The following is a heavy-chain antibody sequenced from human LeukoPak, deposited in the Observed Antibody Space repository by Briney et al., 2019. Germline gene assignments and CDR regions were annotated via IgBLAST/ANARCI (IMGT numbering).Heavy chain of an antibody. Sequence: GGSLRLSCAASGFTFSTYVMSWVRQAPGKGLEWVSTISGSGSSTYYADSVKGRFTISRDNAKNSLYLQTNSLRAEDTAVYYCAREPRDVVGEIDYWGQGTLVTVSS. CDR3: AREPRDVVGEIDY. CDR1: GFTFSTYV. CDR2: ISGSGSST. J-gene: IGHJ4*02. D-gene: IGHD1-26*01. V-gene: IGHV3-21*01.